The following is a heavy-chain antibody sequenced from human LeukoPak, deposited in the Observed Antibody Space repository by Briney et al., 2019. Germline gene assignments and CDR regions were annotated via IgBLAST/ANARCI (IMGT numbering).Heavy chain of an antibody. V-gene: IGHV4-59*12. D-gene: IGHD2-15*01. CDR3: ARLVGGSPDY. Sequence: SETLSLTCTVSRGSISNYYWGWIRQPPGKGLEWIGFFSYSGSTNYNPSLKSRVTISVDTSKNQFSLKLNSVTPEDTGVYYCARLVGGSPDYWGQGTLVTVSS. J-gene: IGHJ4*02. CDR1: RGSISNYY. CDR2: FSYSGST.